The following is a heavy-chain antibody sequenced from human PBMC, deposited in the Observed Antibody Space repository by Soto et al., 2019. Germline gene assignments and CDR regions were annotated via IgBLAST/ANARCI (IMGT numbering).Heavy chain of an antibody. D-gene: IGHD2-2*01. J-gene: IGHJ5*02. V-gene: IGHV1-24*01. CDR2: FDPEDGET. CDR1: GYTLTELS. Sequence: QVQLVQSGAEVKKPGASVKVSYKVSGYTLTELSMHWVRQAPGKGLEWMGGFDPEDGETIYAQKFQGRVTMTEDTSTDTAYMELSSLRSEDTAVYYCATASPYCSSTSCYGWFDPWGQGTLVTVSS. CDR3: ATASPYCSSTSCYGWFDP.